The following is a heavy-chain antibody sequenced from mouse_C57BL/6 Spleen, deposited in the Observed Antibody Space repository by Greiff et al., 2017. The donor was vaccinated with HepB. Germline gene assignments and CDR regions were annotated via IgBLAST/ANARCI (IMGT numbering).Heavy chain of an antibody. CDR1: GYTFTSYW. J-gene: IGHJ2*01. CDR3: ARGFITTVVHFDY. Sequence: QVQLQQPGAELVKPGASVKMSCKASGYTFTSYWITWVKQRPGQGLEWIGDIYPGSGSTNYNEKFKSKATLTVDTSSSTAYMQLSSLTSEDSAVYYCARGFITTVVHFDYWGQGTTLTVSS. D-gene: IGHD1-1*01. CDR2: IYPGSGST. V-gene: IGHV1-55*01.